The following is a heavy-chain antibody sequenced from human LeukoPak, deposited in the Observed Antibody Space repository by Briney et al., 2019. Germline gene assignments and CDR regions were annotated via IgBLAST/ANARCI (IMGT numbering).Heavy chain of an antibody. V-gene: IGHV4-4*07. CDR2: IYTSGST. CDR1: GGSISSYY. D-gene: IGHD5-18*01. Sequence: SETLSLTCTVSGGSISSYYWSWIRQPAGKGLEWIGRIYTSGSTNYNPSLKSRVTMSADTSKNQFSLKLSSVTAADTAVYYCARDLNNGYGYYFDYWGQGTLVTVSS. J-gene: IGHJ4*02. CDR3: ARDLNNGYGYYFDY.